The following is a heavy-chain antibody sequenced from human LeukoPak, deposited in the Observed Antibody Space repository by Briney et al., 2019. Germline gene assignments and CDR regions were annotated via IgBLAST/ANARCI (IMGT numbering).Heavy chain of an antibody. Sequence: ASVKVSCKASGYTFTSYDINWVRQATGQGLEWMGWMNPNSGNTGYAQKFQGRVTMTRNTSISTAYMELSSLRSEDTAAYYCARVGYYDSSGYYSPQKAFDYWGQGTLVTVSS. D-gene: IGHD3-22*01. CDR3: ARVGYYDSSGYYSPQKAFDY. V-gene: IGHV1-8*01. CDR2: MNPNSGNT. CDR1: GYTFTSYD. J-gene: IGHJ4*02.